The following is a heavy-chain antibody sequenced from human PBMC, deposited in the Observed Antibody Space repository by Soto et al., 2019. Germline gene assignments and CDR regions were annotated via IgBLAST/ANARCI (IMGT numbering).Heavy chain of an antibody. J-gene: IGHJ4*02. CDR1: GYTFTSYG. CDR3: ASYCVITIFLPGPRSFDY. Sequence: ASVKVSCKASGYTFTSYGISWVRQAPGQGLEWMGWISAYNGNTNYAQKLQGRVTMTTDTSTSTAYMELRSLRSDDTAVYYCASYCVITIFLPGPRSFDYWGQGTLVTVSS. CDR2: ISAYNGNT. D-gene: IGHD3-9*01. V-gene: IGHV1-18*01.